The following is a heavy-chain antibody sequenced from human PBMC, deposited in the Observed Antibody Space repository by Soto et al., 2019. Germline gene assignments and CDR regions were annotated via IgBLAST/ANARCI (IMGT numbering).Heavy chain of an antibody. CDR1: GFTFSSYG. CDR3: AKDYDYGVWAYYGMDV. J-gene: IGHJ6*02. D-gene: IGHD4-17*01. CDR2: ISYDGSNK. V-gene: IGHV3-30*18. Sequence: GGSLRLSCAASGFTFSSYGMHWVRQAPGKGLEWVAVISYDGSNKYYADSVKGRFTISRDNSKNTLYLQMNSLRAEDTAVYYCAKDYDYGVWAYYGMDVWGQGTTVTVSS.